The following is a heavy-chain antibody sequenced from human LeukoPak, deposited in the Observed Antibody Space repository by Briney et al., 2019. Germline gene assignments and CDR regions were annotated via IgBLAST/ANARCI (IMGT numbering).Heavy chain of an antibody. CDR2: IIPIFGTA. V-gene: IGHV1-69*05. Sequence: SVKVSCKASGGTLSSYAISWVRQAPGQGLEWMGRIIPIFGTANYAQKFQGRVTLTTDESTSTAYMELSSLRSEDTAAYYCAQMPDGYNGVVDYWGQGTLVTVSS. J-gene: IGHJ4*02. D-gene: IGHD5-24*01. CDR3: AQMPDGYNGVVDY. CDR1: GGTLSSYA.